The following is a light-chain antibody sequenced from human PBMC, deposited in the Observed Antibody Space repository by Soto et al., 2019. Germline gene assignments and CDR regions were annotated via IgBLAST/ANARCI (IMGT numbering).Light chain of an antibody. CDR1: QSVSFW. Sequence: DIQMTQSPSSLSASVGDRVTITFRASQSVSFWLSCYQQKPGKAPKLLIYKASTLESGVPSRFSGGGFGTEFTLTISSLQPDDYATYYCQQYQTFWTFGQGTKVDIK. CDR3: QQYQTFWT. V-gene: IGKV1-5*03. CDR2: KAS. J-gene: IGKJ1*01.